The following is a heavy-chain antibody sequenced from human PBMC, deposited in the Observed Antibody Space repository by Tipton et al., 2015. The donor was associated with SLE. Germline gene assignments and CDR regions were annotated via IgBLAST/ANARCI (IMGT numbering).Heavy chain of an antibody. CDR1: GGSISSGSYY. V-gene: IGHV4-61*09. Sequence: TLSLTCTVSGGSISSGSYYWSWIRQPAGKGLEWIGHIYTSGSTNYNPSLKSRVTISVDTSKNQFSLKLSSVTAADTAVYYCAREGVDIVTPGFDYWGQGTLVTVSS. J-gene: IGHJ4*02. D-gene: IGHD5-12*01. CDR2: IYTSGST. CDR3: AREGVDIVTPGFDY.